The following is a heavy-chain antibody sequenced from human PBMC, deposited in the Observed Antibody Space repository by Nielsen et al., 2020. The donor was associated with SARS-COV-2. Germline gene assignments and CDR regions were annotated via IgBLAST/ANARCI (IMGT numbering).Heavy chain of an antibody. CDR1: GFTFSSYG. D-gene: IGHD1-26*01. V-gene: IGHV3-33*08. Sequence: GESLKISCAASGFTFSSYGMHWVRQAPGKGLDWVAVIWYDGSNKYYADSVKGRFTISRDNSKNTLYLQMNSLRAEDTAVYYCARPLGGSYFGAIDYWGQGTLVTVSS. J-gene: IGHJ4*02. CDR3: ARPLGGSYFGAIDY. CDR2: IWYDGSNK.